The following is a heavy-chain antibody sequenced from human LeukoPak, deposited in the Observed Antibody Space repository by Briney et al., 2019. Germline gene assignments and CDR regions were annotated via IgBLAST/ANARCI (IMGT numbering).Heavy chain of an antibody. J-gene: IGHJ4*02. D-gene: IGHD2-15*01. CDR3: ARGLYCSGGTCYSQFLDH. Sequence: ASVKVSCKASGYTFTNYGITWVRQAPGQGLGWMGWISAYNGDTTYAQNLQGRVTMTTDTSTSTAYMELRSLTSGDTAVYYCARGLYCSGGTCYSQFLDHWGQGTLVTVSS. CDR1: GYTFTNYG. CDR2: ISAYNGDT. V-gene: IGHV1-18*01.